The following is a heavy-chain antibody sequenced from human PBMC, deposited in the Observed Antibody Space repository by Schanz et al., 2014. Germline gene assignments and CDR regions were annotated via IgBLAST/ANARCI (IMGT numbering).Heavy chain of an antibody. V-gene: IGHV3-30*03. D-gene: IGHD4-17*01. Sequence: QVQLVESGGGVVQPGRSLRLSCAASGFTFSSYGMHWVRQSPGKGLEWVALISYDGSNKYYADSVKGRFTISRDDSNNTVFLQMNSLRAEDTAVYYCARDAVTSVLTPGFYYWGQGTLVTVSS. J-gene: IGHJ4*02. CDR2: ISYDGSNK. CDR3: ARDAVTSVLTPGFYY. CDR1: GFTFSSYG.